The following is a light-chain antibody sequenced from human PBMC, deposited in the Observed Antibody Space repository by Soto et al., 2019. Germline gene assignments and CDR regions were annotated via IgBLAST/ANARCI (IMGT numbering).Light chain of an antibody. J-gene: IGKJ3*01. CDR3: QHRHN. CDR1: QSVSRD. Sequence: DIVLTQSPATLSLSPGERATLSCRASQSVSRDFAWYQQKPDQAPSLLIYDASNRATGIPARFSGSGSGTDFTLTINILQPEDFAVYYCQHRHNFGPGTKVDFK. V-gene: IGKV3-11*01. CDR2: DAS.